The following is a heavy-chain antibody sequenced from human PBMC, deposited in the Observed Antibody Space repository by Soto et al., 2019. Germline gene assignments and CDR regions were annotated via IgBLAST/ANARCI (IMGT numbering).Heavy chain of an antibody. V-gene: IGHV4-59*08. CDR3: ARPGAAGAFDI. Sequence: PSETLSLTCTVSGGSISTYYWNWIRQPPGKGLEWIGNIYYTGSTNYKPSLKSRVTISIDTSKNQFSLKLNSVTAADTAVYYCARPGAAGAFDIWGQGTMVTVS. J-gene: IGHJ3*02. CDR1: GGSISTYY. CDR2: IYYTGST. D-gene: IGHD1-26*01.